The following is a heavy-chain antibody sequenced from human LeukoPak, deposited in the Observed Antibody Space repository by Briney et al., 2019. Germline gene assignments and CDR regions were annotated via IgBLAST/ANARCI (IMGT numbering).Heavy chain of an antibody. CDR1: GFTFDDYA. D-gene: IGHD3-16*01. J-gene: IGHJ4*02. CDR2: ISWNSGSI. V-gene: IGHV3-9*01. CDR3: ATSRGSSYDY. Sequence: GGSLRLSCAASGFTFDDYAMHWVRQAPGKGLEWVSGISWNSGSIGYADSVKGRFTISRDNSKNTLCLQLHSLRAEDTAVYYCATSRGSSYDYWGQGTLVTVSS.